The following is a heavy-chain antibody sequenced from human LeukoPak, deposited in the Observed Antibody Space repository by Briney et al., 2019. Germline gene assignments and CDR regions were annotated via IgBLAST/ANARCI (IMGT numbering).Heavy chain of an antibody. V-gene: IGHV1-2*06. CDR2: INPNSGGT. J-gene: IGHJ4*02. D-gene: IGHD2-2*01. Sequence: GASVKVSCKASGYTFTGYYMHWVRQAPGQGLEWMGRINPNSGGTNYAQKFQGRVTMTRDTSISTAYMELSRLRSDDTAVYYCASEGYSSSTSCYWGNYWGQGTLVTVSS. CDR3: ASEGYSSSTSCYWGNY. CDR1: GYTFTGYY.